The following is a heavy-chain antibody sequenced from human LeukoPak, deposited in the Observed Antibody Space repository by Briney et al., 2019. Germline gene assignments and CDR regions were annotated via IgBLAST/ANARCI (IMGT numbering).Heavy chain of an antibody. CDR1: GGSISSGGYS. J-gene: IGHJ5*02. CDR3: AREAKYSSSWYSVGWFDP. Sequence: SQTLSLTCAVSGGSISSGGYSWSWIRQPPGKGLEWIGYIYHSGSTYYNPSLKSRVTISVDRSKNQFSLKLSSVTAADTAVYYCAREAKYSSSWYSVGWFDPWGQGTLVTVSS. D-gene: IGHD6-13*01. V-gene: IGHV4-30-2*01. CDR2: IYHSGST.